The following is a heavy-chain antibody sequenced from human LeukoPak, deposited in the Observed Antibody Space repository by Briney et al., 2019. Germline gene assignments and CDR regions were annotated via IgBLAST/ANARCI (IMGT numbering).Heavy chain of an antibody. J-gene: IGHJ4*02. D-gene: IGHD1-7*01. Sequence: SETLSLTCTVSGGSISSYYWTWIRQPPGKGLEWVGYINYSGNTNHNPSLTSRVTISVDMSKSQFSLKLSSVTAADTAVYYCARGSRYNWNYAIGYWGQGTLVTVSS. CDR2: INYSGNT. V-gene: IGHV4-59*01. CDR3: ARGSRYNWNYAIGY. CDR1: GGSISSYY.